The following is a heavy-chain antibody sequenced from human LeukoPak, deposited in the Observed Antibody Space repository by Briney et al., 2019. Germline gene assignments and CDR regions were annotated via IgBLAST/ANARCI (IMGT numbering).Heavy chain of an antibody. CDR3: AKENWFGESYFDY. Sequence: GGSLRLSCAASGFTFSSFAMNWVRQAPGKGLEWVSIISGGGDNTYYTDSVKGRFTISRDNSKNTLFLQMTSMRAEDTAVYYCAKENWFGESYFDYWGQGTLVTVSS. J-gene: IGHJ4*02. V-gene: IGHV3-23*01. CDR1: GFTFSSFA. D-gene: IGHD3-10*01. CDR2: ISGGGDNT.